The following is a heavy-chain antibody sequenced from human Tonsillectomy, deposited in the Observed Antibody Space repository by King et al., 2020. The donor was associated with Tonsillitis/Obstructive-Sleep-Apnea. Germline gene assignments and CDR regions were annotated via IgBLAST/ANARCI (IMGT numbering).Heavy chain of an antibody. D-gene: IGHD3-22*01. CDR3: AHSSYYYDSSGYLYFDY. J-gene: IGHJ4*02. CDR1: GFSLSTSGVG. Sequence: ITLKESGPTLVKPTQTLTLTCTFSGFSLSTSGVGVGWIRQPPGKALEWLALIYWDDDKRYSPSLKSRLTITKDTSKNQVALTMTNMDPVDTATYYCAHSSYYYDSSGYLYFDYWGQGTLVTVSS. CDR2: IYWDDDK. V-gene: IGHV2-5*02.